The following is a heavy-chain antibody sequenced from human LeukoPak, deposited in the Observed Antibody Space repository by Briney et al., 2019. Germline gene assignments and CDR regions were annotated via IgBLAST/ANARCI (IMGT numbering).Heavy chain of an antibody. J-gene: IGHJ4*02. CDR1: GSRFTTYW. CDR3: ARRWYDSSGYSRHFDY. CDR2: IYPGDSDT. Sequence: GASLKISCKGSGSRFTTYWIGWVRQMPGKGLEWMGLIYPGDSDTRYSPSFQGQATISADKSISTAYLQWSNLRASDTAIYYCARRWYDSSGYSRHFDYWGQGTLVTVPS. D-gene: IGHD3-22*01. V-gene: IGHV5-51*01.